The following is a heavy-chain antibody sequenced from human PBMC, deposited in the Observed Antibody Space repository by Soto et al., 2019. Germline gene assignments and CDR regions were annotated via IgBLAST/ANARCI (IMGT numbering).Heavy chain of an antibody. Sequence: EVQLVESGGGLVQPGGPLRLSCAASGFTFSTYWMSWVSQAPGKGLEWVANIKQDGHEKYYVDSVKGRFTISRDNAKNSLFLRMNSLRAEDTAVYYCARVKSLAFEYWGQGTLVTVSS. V-gene: IGHV3-7*05. CDR3: ARVKSLAFEY. CDR2: IKQDGHEK. J-gene: IGHJ4*02. CDR1: GFTFSTYW.